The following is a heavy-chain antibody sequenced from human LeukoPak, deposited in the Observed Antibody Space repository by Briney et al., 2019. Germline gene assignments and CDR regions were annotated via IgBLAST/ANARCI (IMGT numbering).Heavy chain of an antibody. V-gene: IGHV1-8*01. CDR2: MNPNSGNT. Sequence: GASVKVSCKASGYTFTSYDINWVRQATGQGLEWMGWMNPNSGNTGYAQKFQGRVTMTRDTSISTAYMELSRLRSDDTAVYYCARLARVGKLVRYLNLDYWGQGTLVTVSS. D-gene: IGHD6-13*01. CDR3: ARLARVGKLVRYLNLDY. CDR1: GYTFTSYD. J-gene: IGHJ4*02.